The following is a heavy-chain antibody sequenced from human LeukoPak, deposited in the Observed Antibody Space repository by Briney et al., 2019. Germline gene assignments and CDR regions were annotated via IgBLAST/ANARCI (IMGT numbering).Heavy chain of an antibody. CDR2: INPSGGST. Sequence: ASVKVSCKASGYTFTSYYMHWGRQAPGQGLEWMGIINPSGGSTSYAQKFPGRVTMTRDTSTSTVYMELSSLRSEDTAVYYCARGTATTVVTPEYAFDIWGQGTMVTVSS. J-gene: IGHJ3*02. CDR3: ARGTATTVVTPEYAFDI. V-gene: IGHV1-46*01. CDR1: GYTFTSYY. D-gene: IGHD4-23*01.